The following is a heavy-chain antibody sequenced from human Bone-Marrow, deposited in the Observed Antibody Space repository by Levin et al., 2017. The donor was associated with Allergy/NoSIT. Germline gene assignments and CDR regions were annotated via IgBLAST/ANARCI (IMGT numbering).Heavy chain of an antibody. V-gene: IGHV4-30-2*01. D-gene: IGHD2-15*01. Sequence: SETLSLTCAVSGVSIGTDIYSWTWLRQPPGKGLEWIGNIHQSGRADYNLSLKSRVSMSIDRSKNQFSLNLSPVTAADTAVYYCAREGFIVKAFDVWGQGTMVTVSS. J-gene: IGHJ3*01. CDR3: AREGFIVKAFDV. CDR1: GVSIGTDIYS. CDR2: IHQSGRA.